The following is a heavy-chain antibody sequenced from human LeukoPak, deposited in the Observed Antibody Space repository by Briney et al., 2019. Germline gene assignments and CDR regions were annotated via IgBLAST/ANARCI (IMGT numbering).Heavy chain of an antibody. CDR1: GGTFSSYA. D-gene: IGHD3-10*01. V-gene: IGHV1-69*13. CDR3: AREFGELYGYYYMDV. CDR2: IIPIFGTA. J-gene: IGHJ6*03. Sequence: GASVKVSCKASGGTFSSYAISWVRQAPGQGLEWMGGIIPIFGTANYAQKFQGRDTITADESTSTAYMELSSLRSEDTAVYYCAREFGELYGYYYMDVWGKGTTVTVSS.